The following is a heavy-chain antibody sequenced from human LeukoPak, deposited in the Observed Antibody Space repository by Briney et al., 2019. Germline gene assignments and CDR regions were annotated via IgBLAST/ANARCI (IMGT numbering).Heavy chain of an antibody. Sequence: GESLKISCKASGYSFTSYWIGWVRQMPGKGLEWMGIIDPSDSEIRYPPSFQGQVTISADKSLSTAYLQWNSLKASDAAMYYCARQTAMGRSGDYWGQGTLVTVSS. J-gene: IGHJ4*02. CDR2: IDPSDSEI. V-gene: IGHV5-51*01. CDR3: ARQTAMGRSGDY. D-gene: IGHD5-18*01. CDR1: GYSFTSYW.